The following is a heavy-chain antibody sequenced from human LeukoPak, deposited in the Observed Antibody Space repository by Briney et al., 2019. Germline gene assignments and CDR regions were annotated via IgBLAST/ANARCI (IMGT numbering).Heavy chain of an antibody. CDR3: ARGVDYYGV. CDR1: GGSISSSSYY. J-gene: IGHJ4*02. CDR2: IYYTGST. V-gene: IGHV4-39*07. D-gene: IGHD3-10*01. Sequence: SETLSLTCTVSGGSISSSSYYWGWIRQPPGKGLEWIGSIYYTGSTYYNPSLKSRVTISVDTSENQFSLKLSSVTAADTAVYYCARGVDYYGVWGQGTLVTVSS.